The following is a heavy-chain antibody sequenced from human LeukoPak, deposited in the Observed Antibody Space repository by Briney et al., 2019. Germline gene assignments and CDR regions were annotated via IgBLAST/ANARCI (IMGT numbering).Heavy chain of an antibody. CDR1: GFTFSSYG. Sequence: GGSLRLSWAASGFTFSSYGMHWVRQAPGKGREWVAVIWYGGSNKYYADSVKGRFTISRDNSKNTLYLQMNSLRAEDTAVYYCASLIAVAGQGGNWFDPWGQGTLVTVSS. D-gene: IGHD6-19*01. CDR2: IWYGGSNK. V-gene: IGHV3-33*08. J-gene: IGHJ5*02. CDR3: ASLIAVAGQGGNWFDP.